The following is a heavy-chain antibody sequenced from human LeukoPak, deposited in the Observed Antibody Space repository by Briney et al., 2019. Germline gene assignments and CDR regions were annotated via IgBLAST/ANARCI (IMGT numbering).Heavy chain of an antibody. D-gene: IGHD3-3*01. V-gene: IGHV3-7*01. J-gene: IGHJ3*02. CDR1: GFTFSNYW. Sequence: GGSLRLSCAASGFTFSNYWMSWVRQAPGKGLELVANIKQDGSEKYYVDSVKGRFTISRDNAKNSLYLQMNSLRGEDTAVYYCVRVKYYDFWSGNDSFDMWGQGTMVTVSS. CDR3: VRVKYYDFWSGNDSFDM. CDR2: IKQDGSEK.